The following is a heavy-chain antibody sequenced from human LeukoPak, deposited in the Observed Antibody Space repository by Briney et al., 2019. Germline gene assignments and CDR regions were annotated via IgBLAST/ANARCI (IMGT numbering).Heavy chain of an antibody. J-gene: IGHJ5*02. V-gene: IGHV1-69*13. D-gene: IGHD6-19*01. Sequence: ASVKVSCEASGYTFTSFDINWVRQAPGQGLEWMGGIIPIFGTANYAQKFQGRVTITADESTSTAYMELSSLRSEDTAVYYCARGHSSGWYDWFDPWGQGTLVTVSS. CDR1: GYTFTSFD. CDR3: ARGHSSGWYDWFDP. CDR2: IIPIFGTA.